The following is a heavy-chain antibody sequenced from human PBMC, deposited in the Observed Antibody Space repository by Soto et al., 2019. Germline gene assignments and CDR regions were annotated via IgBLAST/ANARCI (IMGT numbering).Heavy chain of an antibody. V-gene: IGHV3-74*01. D-gene: IGHD1-26*01. CDR2: INSDGSST. CDR3: ARGGFLNWYFDL. Sequence: EVQLVESGGGLVQPGGSLRLSCAASGFTFSSYWMHWVRQAPGKGLVWGSRINSDGSSTSYPDSVKGRFTISRDNAMNTLYLQMNSLRAEDTAVYYCARGGFLNWYFDLWGRGTLVTVSS. J-gene: IGHJ2*01. CDR1: GFTFSSYW.